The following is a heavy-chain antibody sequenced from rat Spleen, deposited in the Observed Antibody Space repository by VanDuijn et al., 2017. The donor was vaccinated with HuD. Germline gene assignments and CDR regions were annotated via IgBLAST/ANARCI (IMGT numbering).Heavy chain of an antibody. CDR2: ISYDGSST. CDR3: AVAGYGY. V-gene: IGHV5-7*01. Sequence: EVQLVESGGGLVQPGRSMKLSCAASGFTFSNYDMAWVRQAPKKGLEWVATISYDGSSTNYRDSVRGRFTISRDNAENTAYLQMNSLWSEDTATYYCAVAGYGYWGQGVVVTVSS. CDR1: GFTFSNYD. J-gene: IGHJ2*01. D-gene: IGHD4-3*01.